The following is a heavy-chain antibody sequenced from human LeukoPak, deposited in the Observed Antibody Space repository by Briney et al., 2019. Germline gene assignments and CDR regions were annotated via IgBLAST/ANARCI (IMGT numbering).Heavy chain of an antibody. CDR2: VTSRGVGT. D-gene: IGHD4-17*01. Sequence: GGPLRLSCTDSGFTFSSYALAWVRQAPGKGLEWVAAVTSRGVGTHYADSVKGRFTISRDNSKNTIYLQMNSLRAEDTAIYYCGSDPNGDYVGALGYWGRGTLVTVSS. J-gene: IGHJ4*01. V-gene: IGHV3-23*01. CDR1: GFTFSSYA. CDR3: GSDPNGDYVGALGY.